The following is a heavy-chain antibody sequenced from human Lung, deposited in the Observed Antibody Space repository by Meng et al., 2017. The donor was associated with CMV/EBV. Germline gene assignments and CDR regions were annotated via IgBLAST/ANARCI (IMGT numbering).Heavy chain of an antibody. CDR1: GYTFTNYV. V-gene: IGHV1-18*01. CDR2: INAYNGDT. D-gene: IGHD1-26*01. J-gene: IGHJ4*02. Sequence: HVVQSGGWVTKPGDSVTFSCKASGYTFTNYVITWVRQAQGQGLEWMGWINAYNGDTNSAPTLQGRVTMTTDTSTSTAYMEPRSLRSDDTDVYYCARVEVGITSGDYWGQGTLVTVSS. CDR3: ARVEVGITSGDY.